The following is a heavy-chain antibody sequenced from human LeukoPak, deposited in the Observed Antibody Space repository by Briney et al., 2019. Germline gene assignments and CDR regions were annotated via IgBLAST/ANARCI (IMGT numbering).Heavy chain of an antibody. V-gene: IGHV4-34*01. Sequence: PAETLSLTCAVYGGSFSAYHWSWIRQPPGKGLEWIGEINHSGGTNYNPSLNSLVSISVDASKNQFTLNLTPVTAADTAVYYCARGDLGSGALRGYYYMDVWGKGTTVSVSS. D-gene: IGHD3-16*01. CDR2: INHSGGT. J-gene: IGHJ6*03. CDR3: ARGDLGSGALRGYYYMDV. CDR1: GGSFSAYH.